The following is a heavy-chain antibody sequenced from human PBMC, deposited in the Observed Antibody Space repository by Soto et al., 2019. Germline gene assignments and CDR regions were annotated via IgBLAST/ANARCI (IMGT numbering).Heavy chain of an antibody. CDR3: ARVERYQLQIYYYYYMDV. CDR1: GFTFSSYA. V-gene: IGHV3-64*01. Sequence: QPGGSLRLSCAASGFTFSSYAMHWVRQAPGKGLEYVSAISSNGGSTYYANSVKGRFTISRDNSKNTLYLQMGSLRAEDMAVYYCARVERYQLQIYYYYYMDVWGKGTTVTVSS. J-gene: IGHJ6*03. CDR2: ISSNGGST. D-gene: IGHD2-2*01.